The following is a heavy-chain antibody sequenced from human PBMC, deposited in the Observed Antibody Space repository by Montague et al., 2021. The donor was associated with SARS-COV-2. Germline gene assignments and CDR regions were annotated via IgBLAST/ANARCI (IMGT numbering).Heavy chain of an antibody. CDR1: GGSISDNNW. CDR2: NYHSGHY. CDR3: SRPGLGGWAFDA. J-gene: IGHJ5*02. D-gene: IGHD3-16*01. V-gene: IGHV4/OR15-8*01. Sequence: SETLSLTCAVSGGSISDNNWWTWVRQSPGKGPEWIGENYHSGHYNNKASPRRRVTISVDTTKHQFSLRMTSLTAADTAVYYGSRPGLGGWAFDAWGQGTSVTVSS.